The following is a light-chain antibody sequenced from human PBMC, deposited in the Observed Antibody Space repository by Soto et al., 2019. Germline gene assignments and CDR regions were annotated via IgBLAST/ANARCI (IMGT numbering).Light chain of an antibody. CDR3: SSYTNSNTLV. J-gene: IGLJ1*01. Sequence: QSVLTQPASVSGSPGQSITISCTGTSSDVGGYNDVSWYQQYPGKAPKLMIYDVSNRPSGVSNRFSGSKSGNTASLTISGLQAEDEADYYCSSYTNSNTLVFGSGTKVTVL. CDR2: DVS. V-gene: IGLV2-14*01. CDR1: SSDVGGYND.